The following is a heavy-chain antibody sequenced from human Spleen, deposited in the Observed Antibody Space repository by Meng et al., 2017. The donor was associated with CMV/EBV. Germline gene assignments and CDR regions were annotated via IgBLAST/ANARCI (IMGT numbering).Heavy chain of an antibody. CDR1: GFTVSSNY. CDR3: ARTRITMVRGVPDIYGMDV. J-gene: IGHJ6*02. V-gene: IGHV3-53*01. CDR2: IYSGGST. Sequence: GESLKISCAASGFTVSSNYMSWVRQAPGKGLEWVSVIYSGGSTYYADSVKGRFTISRDNSKNTLYLQMNSLRAEDAAVYYCARTRITMVRGVPDIYGMDVWGQGTTVTVSS. D-gene: IGHD3-10*01.